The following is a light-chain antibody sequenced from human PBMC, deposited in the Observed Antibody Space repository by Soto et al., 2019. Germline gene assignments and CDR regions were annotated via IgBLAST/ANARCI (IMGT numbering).Light chain of an antibody. CDR3: QQPISFPIT. CDR1: RDLSGG. V-gene: IGKV1D-12*01. CDR2: AAS. J-gene: IGKJ5*01. Sequence: GDRVTITCRASRDLSGGLXXYXXKXGXXXKXXXSAASSLQSGVPSRFSGSGSGTDFTLTIRSLQPEDFATYYCQQPISFPITFGQGTRLEI.